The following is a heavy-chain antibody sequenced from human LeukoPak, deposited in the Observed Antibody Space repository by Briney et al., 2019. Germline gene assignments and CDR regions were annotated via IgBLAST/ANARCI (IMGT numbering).Heavy chain of an antibody. CDR1: GGSISSGYY. D-gene: IGHD3-10*01. Sequence: SETLSLTCTVSGGSISSGYYWGWIRQPPGKGLEWIGSIYHSGSTYHNPSLKSRVTISVDTSKNQFSLKLSSVTAADTAVYYCARSDGYGLVDIWGQGTMVTVSS. J-gene: IGHJ3*02. V-gene: IGHV4-38-2*02. CDR2: IYHSGST. CDR3: ARSDGYGLVDI.